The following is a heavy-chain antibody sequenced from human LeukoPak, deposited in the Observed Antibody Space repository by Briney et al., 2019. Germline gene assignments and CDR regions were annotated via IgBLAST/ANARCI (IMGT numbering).Heavy chain of an antibody. CDR3: ARHRAGGGSGLYH. D-gene: IGHD2-15*01. CDR2: VYPGDSDT. CDR1: GYSFTDYW. Sequence: GESLKISCKGSGYSFTDYWIGWVRQMPGKGLEWMGIVYPGDSDTRYSPSFQGQVTSSADKSISTAYLQWSSLKASDSATYYCARHRAGGGSGLYHWGQGTLVSVSS. J-gene: IGHJ5*02. V-gene: IGHV5-51*01.